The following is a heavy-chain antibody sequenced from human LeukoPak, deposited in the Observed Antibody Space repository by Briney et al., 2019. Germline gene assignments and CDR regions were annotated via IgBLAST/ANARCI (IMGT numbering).Heavy chain of an antibody. CDR2: IIPILGIA. CDR3: ARVATQADYYDNSGYYDY. CDR1: GGTFSSYA. D-gene: IGHD3-22*01. J-gene: IGHJ4*02. V-gene: IGHV1-69*04. Sequence: SVKVSCKASGGTFSSYAISWVRQAPGQGLEWMGRIIPILGIANYAQKFQGRVTITADKSTSTAYMELSSLRSEDTAVYYCARVATQADYYDNSGYYDYWGQGTLVTVSS.